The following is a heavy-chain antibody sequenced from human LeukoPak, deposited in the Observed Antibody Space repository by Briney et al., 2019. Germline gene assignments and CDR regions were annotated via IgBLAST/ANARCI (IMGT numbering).Heavy chain of an antibody. Sequence: GGSLRLSCAASGFTFSSYWMSWVRQAPGKGLEWVANIKQDGSEKYYVDSVKGRFTISRDNAKNSLYLQMNSLRAEGTAVYYCARGTIAAAGYYYFDYWGQGTQVTVSS. J-gene: IGHJ4*02. D-gene: IGHD6-13*01. V-gene: IGHV3-7*04. CDR1: GFTFSSYW. CDR2: IKQDGSEK. CDR3: ARGTIAAAGYYYFDY.